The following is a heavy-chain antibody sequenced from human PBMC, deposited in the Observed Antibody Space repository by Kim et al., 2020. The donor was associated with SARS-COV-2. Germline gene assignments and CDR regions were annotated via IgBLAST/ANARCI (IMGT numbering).Heavy chain of an antibody. J-gene: IGHJ4*02. CDR3: ARVGELVLDY. Sequence: STSSNPSLKSRVTISVDTSKNQFSLKLSSVTAADTAVYYCARVGELVLDYWGQGTLVTVSS. V-gene: IGHV4-39*07. CDR2: ST. D-gene: IGHD6-13*01.